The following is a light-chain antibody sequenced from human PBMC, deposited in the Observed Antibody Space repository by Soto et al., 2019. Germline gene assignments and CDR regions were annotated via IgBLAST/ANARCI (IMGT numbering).Light chain of an antibody. CDR3: QQYSRSPLLYT. Sequence: EIVLTQSPGTLSLSPGERATLSCRASQSVTSNYLAWYQQKPGQTPRLLIYGASTRAAGVPDRFSGSGSGTDFTLTITRLEPEDFAVYYCQQYSRSPLLYTFGQGTKVGVK. J-gene: IGKJ2*01. CDR2: GAS. CDR1: QSVTSNY. V-gene: IGKV3-20*01.